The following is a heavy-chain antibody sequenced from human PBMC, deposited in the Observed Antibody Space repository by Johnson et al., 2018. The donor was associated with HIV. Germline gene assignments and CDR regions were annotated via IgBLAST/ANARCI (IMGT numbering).Heavy chain of an antibody. V-gene: IGHV3-9*01. CDR2: ISWNSDTI. D-gene: IGHD6-6*01. J-gene: IGHJ3*02. CDR1: GFTFDDYA. Sequence: VQLVESGGGVVRPGGSLRVSCAASGFTFDDYAMHWVRQAPGKGLEWVSGISWNSDTIRYADSVKGRFTISRDNAKNSLYLQMNSLGAEDTALYYCAKGVRGSSCYDSFDIWGQWTMVTVSS. CDR3: AKGVRGSSCYDSFDI.